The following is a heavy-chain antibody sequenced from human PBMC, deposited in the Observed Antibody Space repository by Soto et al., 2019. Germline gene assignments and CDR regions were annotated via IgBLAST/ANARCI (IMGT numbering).Heavy chain of an antibody. J-gene: IGHJ4*02. V-gene: IGHV3-23*01. CDR3: AKSTRTTLSVYDY. Sequence: GGSLRLSCAASGFTFTSFTMNWVRQAPGKGLEWVSAISGSGYNTYDAVSVRGRFTISRDNSMNMLYLQMNSLRGDDTAVYFCAKSTRTTLSVYDYWGQGALVTVSS. D-gene: IGHD4-17*01. CDR2: ISGSGYNT. CDR1: GFTFTSFT.